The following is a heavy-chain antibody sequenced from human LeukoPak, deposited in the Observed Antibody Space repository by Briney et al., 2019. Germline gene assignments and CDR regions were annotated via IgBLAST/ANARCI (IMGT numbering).Heavy chain of an antibody. V-gene: IGHV1-8*01. CDR2: MNPNSGNT. J-gene: IGHJ4*02. Sequence: ASVKVSCKASGYTFTSYGINWVRQATGQGLEWMGWMNPNSGNTGYAQKFQGRVTMTTDTSTSTAYMELSSLRSEDTAVYCCARGPVVVPAANYFDYWGQGTLVTVSS. CDR3: ARGPVVVPAANYFDY. CDR1: GYTFTSYG. D-gene: IGHD2-2*01.